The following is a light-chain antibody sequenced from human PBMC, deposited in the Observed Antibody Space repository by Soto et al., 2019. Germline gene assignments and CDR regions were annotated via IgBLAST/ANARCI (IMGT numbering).Light chain of an antibody. J-gene: IGKJ1*01. CDR1: QSISSW. CDR2: DAS. V-gene: IGKV1-5*01. Sequence: DIQMTQSPSTLSASVGDRVTITCRASQSISSWLAWYQQKPGKAPKLLIYDASSLESGVPSRFSGSGSGTEFTLTISSLQHDDFEPYYCQQYNSYKWTLGQGTKVDIK. CDR3: QQYNSYKWT.